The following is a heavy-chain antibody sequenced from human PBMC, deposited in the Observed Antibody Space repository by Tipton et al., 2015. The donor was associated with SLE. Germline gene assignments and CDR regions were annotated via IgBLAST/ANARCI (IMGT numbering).Heavy chain of an antibody. Sequence: SLRLSCAASGFTFSTYWMLWVRQAPGKGLVWVSRIHPDGTYTNYADSVQGRFTISRDNAKNTLFLQMNSLRAEDTAVYYCASSLSSNSLDFWGQGPLATVSS. CDR1: GFTFSTYW. D-gene: IGHD2/OR15-2a*01. CDR2: IHPDGTYT. CDR3: ASSLSSNSLDF. V-gene: IGHV3-74*01. J-gene: IGHJ4*02.